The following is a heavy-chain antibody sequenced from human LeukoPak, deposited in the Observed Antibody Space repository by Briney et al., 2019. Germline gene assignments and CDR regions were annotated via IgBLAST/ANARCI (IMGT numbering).Heavy chain of an antibody. Sequence: SETLSLTCTVSGVSISNYYWSWIRQPPGKGLEWIGYIYYSGSTNYNPSLKSRVTISVDTSKNQFSLKLSSVTAADTAVYYCARSKSTQDWDYWGQGTLVTVSS. CDR1: GVSISNYY. D-gene: IGHD2/OR15-2a*01. J-gene: IGHJ4*02. CDR2: IYYSGST. CDR3: ARSKSTQDWDY. V-gene: IGHV4-59*12.